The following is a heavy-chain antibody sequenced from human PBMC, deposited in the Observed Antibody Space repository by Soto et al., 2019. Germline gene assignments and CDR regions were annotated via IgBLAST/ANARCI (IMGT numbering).Heavy chain of an antibody. D-gene: IGHD3-22*01. CDR2: LIVILGTT. V-gene: IGHV1-69*01. J-gene: IGHJ4*02. CDR1: VGSFSSYA. CDR3: ASGYYDSSGYSIDY. Sequence: QVQLVQSGAEVRKPGSSVKVSCQSFVGSFSSYAFSWLRQAPGQGLEWMGGLIVILGTTNYAQKFKGRVTFTADESPSTAYMEVSSLESEDTAIYYCASGYYDSSGYSIDYWGQGTQVTVSS.